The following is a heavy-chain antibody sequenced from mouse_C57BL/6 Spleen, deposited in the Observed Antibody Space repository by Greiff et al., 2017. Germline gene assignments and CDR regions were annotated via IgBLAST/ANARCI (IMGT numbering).Heavy chain of an antibody. CDR1: GYTFTSYW. Sequence: QVQLQQPGAELVKPGASVKLSCKASGYTFTSYWMHWVKQRPGQGLEWIGRIHPSSGSTNYNEKFKGKATLTVDKSSSTAYMQLSSLTSEDSAVYYCARGYGSSHWYFDVWGTETTVTVSS. J-gene: IGHJ1*03. D-gene: IGHD1-1*01. CDR2: IHPSSGST. CDR3: ARGYGSSHWYFDV. V-gene: IGHV1-64*01.